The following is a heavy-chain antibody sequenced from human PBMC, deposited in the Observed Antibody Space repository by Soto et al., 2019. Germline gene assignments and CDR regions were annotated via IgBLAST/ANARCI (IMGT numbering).Heavy chain of an antibody. CDR3: AGDTYGMDV. CDR2: IHYSGTT. Sequence: QVHFQESGPGLVKPSETLSLTCTVSGGSINNYYYNWVRQTPGKGLAWIGSIHYSGTTHYNPSLESRVTISADWAKNQCSLKLNSVTAADTAVYYCAGDTYGMDVWGQGTTVTVSS. J-gene: IGHJ6*02. V-gene: IGHV4-59*01. CDR1: GGSINNYY.